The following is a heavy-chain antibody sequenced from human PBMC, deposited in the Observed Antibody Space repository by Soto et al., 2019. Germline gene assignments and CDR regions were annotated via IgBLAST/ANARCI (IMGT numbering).Heavy chain of an antibody. CDR2: INPSGGST. CDR3: ARGTTVETGKY. J-gene: IGHJ4*02. CDR1: GYTFTSYY. D-gene: IGHD4-17*01. V-gene: IGHV1-46*01. Sequence: ASVKVSCKASGYTFTSYYMHWVRQAPGQGLEWMGIINPSGGSTSYAQKFQGRVTMTTDTSTSTAYMELRSLRSDDTAVYYCARGTTVETGKYWGQGTLVTVSS.